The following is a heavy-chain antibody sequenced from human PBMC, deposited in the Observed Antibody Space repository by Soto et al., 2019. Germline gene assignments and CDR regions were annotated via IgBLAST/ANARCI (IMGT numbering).Heavy chain of an antibody. CDR1: RASIYTYS. Sequence: SETLSLTCTVSRASIYTYSWTWIRQPAGKGLQWIGHIYSSGSANYSPSLKSRVSISVDTSKNQFSLKLSSVTAADTAVYYCARARITMVRGVTNYGMDVWGQGTTVTVSS. CDR2: IYSSGSA. V-gene: IGHV4-4*07. J-gene: IGHJ6*02. CDR3: ARARITMVRGVTNYGMDV. D-gene: IGHD3-10*01.